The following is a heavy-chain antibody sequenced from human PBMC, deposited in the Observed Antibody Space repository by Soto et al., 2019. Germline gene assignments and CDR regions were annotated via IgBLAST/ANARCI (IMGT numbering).Heavy chain of an antibody. CDR3: ARDRDTSAQTGYAWFDP. CDR1: GYTFTGYY. D-gene: IGHD2-2*01. V-gene: IGHV1-2*02. Sequence: ASVKVSCKASGYTFTGYYIYWVRQAPGQGLEWMGWINPNSGDTHYTQNFQGRVTMTRDTSISSAYMELSRLRSDDTAVYYCARDRDTSAQTGYAWFDPWGQGTLVTVSS. CDR2: INPNSGDT. J-gene: IGHJ5*02.